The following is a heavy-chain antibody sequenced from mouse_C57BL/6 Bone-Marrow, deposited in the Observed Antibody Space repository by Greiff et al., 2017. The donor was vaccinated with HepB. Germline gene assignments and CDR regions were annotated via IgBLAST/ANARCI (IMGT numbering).Heavy chain of an antibody. CDR1: GYTFTSYW. J-gene: IGHJ4*01. V-gene: IGHV1-64*01. Sequence: QVQLQQPGAELVKPGASVKLSCKASGYTFTSYWMHWVKQRPGQGLEWIGMIHPNSGSTNYNEKFKSKATLTVDKSSSTAYMQLSSLTSEDSAVYYCARFPYYYGSSYPDYAMDYWGQGTSVTVAS. CDR2: IHPNSGST. CDR3: ARFPYYYGSSYPDYAMDY. D-gene: IGHD1-1*01.